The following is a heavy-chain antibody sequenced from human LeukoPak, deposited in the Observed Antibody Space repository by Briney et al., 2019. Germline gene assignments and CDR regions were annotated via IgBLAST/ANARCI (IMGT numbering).Heavy chain of an antibody. CDR2: ISGSGCST. Sequence: PGGSLRLSCAASGFTFSSYAMSWVRQAPGKGLEWVSAISGSGCSTYYADSVKGRFTISRDNSKNTLYLQMNSLRAEDTAVYYCAKDYYYGSGSYYIGAFDIWGQGTMVTVSS. J-gene: IGHJ3*02. CDR3: AKDYYYGSGSYYIGAFDI. V-gene: IGHV3-23*01. D-gene: IGHD3-10*01. CDR1: GFTFSSYA.